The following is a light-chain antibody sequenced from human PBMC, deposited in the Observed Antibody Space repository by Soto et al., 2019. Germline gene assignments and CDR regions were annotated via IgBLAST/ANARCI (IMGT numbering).Light chain of an antibody. CDR3: QQRSNWPRT. CDR2: DAS. V-gene: IGKV3-11*01. J-gene: IGKJ1*01. Sequence: EIVLTQSPATLSLSPGERATLSCRASQSVSIYLAWYQQKPGQAPRLLIYDASNRATGIPARFSGSVSGTDFTLTISSLEPEDFAVYYCQQRSNWPRTFGQGTKVEIK. CDR1: QSVSIY.